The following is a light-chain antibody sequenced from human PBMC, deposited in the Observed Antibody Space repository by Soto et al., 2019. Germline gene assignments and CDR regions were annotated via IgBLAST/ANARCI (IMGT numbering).Light chain of an antibody. CDR3: QQYNQWPGT. J-gene: IGKJ1*01. CDR1: QSISSY. CDR2: GAS. V-gene: IGKV3-15*01. Sequence: EVVLTQSPATLSVSPGESATLSCRASQSISSYLAWYQQKPGQSPRLLIYGASSRATGVPVRFSGSGSGVAFTLTISGLQSEDFAVYHCQQYNQWPGTFGQGTKVDI.